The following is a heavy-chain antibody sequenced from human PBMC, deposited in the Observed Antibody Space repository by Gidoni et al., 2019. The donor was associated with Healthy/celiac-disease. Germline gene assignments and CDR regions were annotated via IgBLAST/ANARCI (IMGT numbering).Heavy chain of an antibody. D-gene: IGHD3-22*01. J-gene: IGHJ4*02. V-gene: IGHV3-23*01. CDR3: AKDLTYYYDSSGQFDY. CDR1: GFTFSSHA. CDR2: ISGSGGST. Sequence: EVQLLESGGGLVQPGGSRRLYCAAAGFTFSSHAMSWVRQAPGKGLEWVSAISGSGGSTYYADSVKGRFTIPRDNSKNTLYLQMNSLRAEDTAVYYCAKDLTYYYDSSGQFDYWGQGTLVTVSS.